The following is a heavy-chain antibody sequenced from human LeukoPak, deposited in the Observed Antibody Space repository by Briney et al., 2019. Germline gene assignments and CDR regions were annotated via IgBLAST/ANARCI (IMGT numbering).Heavy chain of an antibody. CDR1: GFTFSDYW. CDR2: IKEDGVEI. CDR3: ARVFRGGAAGPFDY. D-gene: IGHD6-13*01. V-gene: IGHV3-7*05. J-gene: IGHJ4*02. Sequence: GGSLRLSCAASGFTFSDYWMSWVRQAPGKGLEWVANIKEDGVEIHYVDSVEGRFTISRDNAKKSLFLQMNSPRAEDTALYYCARVFRGGAAGPFDYWGQGTLVTVSS.